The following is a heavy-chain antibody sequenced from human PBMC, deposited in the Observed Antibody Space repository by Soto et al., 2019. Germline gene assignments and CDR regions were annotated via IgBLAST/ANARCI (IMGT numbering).Heavy chain of an antibody. J-gene: IGHJ1*01. CDR1: GTCISEFS. CDR2: IHNNGVV. V-gene: IGHV4-4*07. D-gene: IGHD1-7*01. Sequence: QVQQQESGPGLVKPSDTLSLICSVSGTCISEFSWSWIRQPAGTGMEWIGRIHNNGVVHYSPSFRGRATMSIETSSNHFSRNLQSATAADTTVYYCARESGENWTYEAHWGQGTLVTVSS. CDR3: ARESGENWTYEAH.